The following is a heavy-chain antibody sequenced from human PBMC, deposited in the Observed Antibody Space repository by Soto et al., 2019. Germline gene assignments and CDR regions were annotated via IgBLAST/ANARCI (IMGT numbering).Heavy chain of an antibody. J-gene: IGHJ3*02. CDR1: GGSFSGYY. Sequence: SETLSLTCAVYGGSFSGYYWSWIRQPPGKGLEWIGEINHSGSTNYNPSLKSRVTISVDTSKNQFSLKLSSVTAADTAVYYCASSKGRRYAFDIWGQGTMVTVSS. CDR2: INHSGST. D-gene: IGHD6-6*01. V-gene: IGHV4-34*01. CDR3: ASSKGRRYAFDI.